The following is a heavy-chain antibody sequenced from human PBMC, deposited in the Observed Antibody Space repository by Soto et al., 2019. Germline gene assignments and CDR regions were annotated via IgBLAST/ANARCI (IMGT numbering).Heavy chain of an antibody. CDR1: GFTFSTYE. J-gene: IGHJ4*02. CDR2: ISNSGSTI. D-gene: IGHD3-22*01. CDR3: ARDPTYYYDSASYYFDY. Sequence: LRLSCAASGFTFSTYEMNWVRQAPGKGLEWVSYISNSGSTIYYADSVKGRFTVSRDNAKNSLYLQMNSLRAEDTAVYYCARDPTYYYDSASYYFDYWGQGTLVTVSS. V-gene: IGHV3-48*03.